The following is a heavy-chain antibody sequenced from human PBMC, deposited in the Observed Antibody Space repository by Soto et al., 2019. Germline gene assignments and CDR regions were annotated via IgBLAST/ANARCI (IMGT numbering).Heavy chain of an antibody. CDR2: ISGSGGST. V-gene: IGHV3-23*01. J-gene: IGHJ4*02. CDR3: GKDLLTSFFDY. CDR1: GFTFSSYS. Sequence: GGSLRLSCEAPGFTFSSYSMSWVRQAPGKGLVCVSAISGSGGSTYYSDSVKGRFTISRANCKNTLYLQMNSLRAEDAAIYYCGKDLLTSFFDYWSQRILVTVSS.